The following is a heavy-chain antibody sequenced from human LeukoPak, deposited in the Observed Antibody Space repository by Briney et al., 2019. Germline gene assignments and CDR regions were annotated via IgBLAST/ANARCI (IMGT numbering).Heavy chain of an antibody. J-gene: IGHJ6*02. CDR2: SRNKASSYTT. D-gene: IGHD2/OR15-2a*01. CDR3: GRIAIYANNGMDV. V-gene: IGHV3-72*01. CDR1: GFKFSDHY. Sequence: PGGSLRLSCAASGFKFSDHYIDWVRQAPGKGLEWVGRSRNKASSYTTEYAASVEGRFTISRDVSESSLYLQMNSLRTEDTAVYYCGRIAIYANNGMDVWGQGTTDTVSS.